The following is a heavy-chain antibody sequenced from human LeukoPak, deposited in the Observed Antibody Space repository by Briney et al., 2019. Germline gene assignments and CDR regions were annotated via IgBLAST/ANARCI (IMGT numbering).Heavy chain of an antibody. V-gene: IGHV1-69*13. CDR3: AREGAQYDILTGYQLNDLYNWLDP. CDR2: IIPIFGTA. CDR1: GGTFSSYA. D-gene: IGHD3-9*01. Sequence: SVQVSCKASGGTFSSYAISWVRQAPGQGLEWMGGIIPIFGTANYAQKFQGRVTITADESTSTAYMELSSLRSEDTAVYYCAREGAQYDILTGYQLNDLYNWLDPWGQGTLVTVSS. J-gene: IGHJ5*02.